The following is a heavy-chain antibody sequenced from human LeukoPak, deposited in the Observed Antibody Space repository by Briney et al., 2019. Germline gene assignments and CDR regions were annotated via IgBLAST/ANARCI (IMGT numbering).Heavy chain of an antibody. CDR3: ARDDLASIAAAAGVSGAFDS. J-gene: IGHJ3*02. D-gene: IGHD6-13*01. CDR1: GGTFSSYA. V-gene: IGHV1-69*01. CDR2: LIPMLGTA. Sequence: SVKLSCKASGGTFSSYAISWVRQSPGQGLGWMGGLIPMLGTANCAQKLQGRVMMTADESTRTTYMDLRSLRSDDTAVYYCARDDLASIAAAAGVSGAFDSWGKGTMVTVAS.